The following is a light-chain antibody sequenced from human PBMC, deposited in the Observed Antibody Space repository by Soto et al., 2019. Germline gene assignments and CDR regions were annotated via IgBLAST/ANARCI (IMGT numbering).Light chain of an antibody. Sequence: DIVMTQSPDSLSVSLGERATINCKSSQTVFHSSYNKDFLAWYQQKPGQPPKLLFYWASTREYGVPARFSGGGSRTDFSLTISSLQPEDVAVYYCQQYYSSLTFGQGTKLEIK. J-gene: IGKJ2*01. CDR1: QTVFHSSYNKDF. CDR2: WAS. CDR3: QQYYSSLT. V-gene: IGKV4-1*01.